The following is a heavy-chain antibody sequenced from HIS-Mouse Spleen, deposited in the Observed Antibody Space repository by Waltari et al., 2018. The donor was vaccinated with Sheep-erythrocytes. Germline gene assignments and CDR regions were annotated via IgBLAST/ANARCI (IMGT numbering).Heavy chain of an antibody. CDR1: GFTFSSYS. D-gene: IGHD6-13*01. Sequence: EVQLVESGGGLVKPGGSLRLSCAASGFTFSSYSMNWVRQAPGRGLELFSSINSSSSYIYYPDSVKGRFTITRDNAKNSLYLQMSSLRGEDTAVYDCARVSTSGSSSWSRYWGQGTLVTVSS. CDR2: INSSSSYI. CDR3: ARVSTSGSSSWSRY. V-gene: IGHV3-21*01. J-gene: IGHJ4*02.